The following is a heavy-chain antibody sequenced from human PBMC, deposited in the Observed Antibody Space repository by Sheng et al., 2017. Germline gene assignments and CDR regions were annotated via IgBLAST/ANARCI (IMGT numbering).Heavy chain of an antibody. CDR3: ARVGPPSRAVAGSPIENYFYYHYMDV. D-gene: IGHD6-19*01. CDR2: ISSSANTI. Sequence: PGGSLRLSCAASGFTFSDYYMNWVRQAPGKGLEWVSFISSSANTIYYANSVKGRFTISRDNAKNSLFLQLNSLRVEDTAVYYCARVGPPSRAVAGSPIENYFYYHYMDVWGKGTTVTVSS. CDR1: GFTFSDYY. J-gene: IGHJ6*03. V-gene: IGHV3-11*04.